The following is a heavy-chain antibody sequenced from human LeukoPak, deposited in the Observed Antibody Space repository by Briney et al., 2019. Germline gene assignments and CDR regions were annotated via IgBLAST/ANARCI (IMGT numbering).Heavy chain of an antibody. J-gene: IGHJ4*02. CDR2: IYPGGSDT. D-gene: IGHD6-13*01. CDR1: GYSFTSYW. CDR3: ARADSSSWSHFDY. V-gene: IGHV5-51*01. Sequence: GEFLKISCMGSGYSFTSYWIGWVRQMPGKGLEWMEIIYPGGSDTRYSPSFQGQVTISADKSISTAYLQWSSLKASDTAMYYCARADSSSWSHFDYWGQGTLVTVSS.